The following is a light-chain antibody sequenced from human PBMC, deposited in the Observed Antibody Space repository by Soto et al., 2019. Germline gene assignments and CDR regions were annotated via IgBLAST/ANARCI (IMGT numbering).Light chain of an antibody. CDR2: DAS. Sequence: EIMMTQSPATVSVSPGERATLSCRASQSIRTNVAWYQQKPGQALRLLIYDASTRATGLSSRFSGSGSGTEFTLTISSPQSEDVAIYYCQQYNDWPPLTCGGGTRLEI. CDR1: QSIRTN. J-gene: IGKJ4*01. CDR3: QQYNDWPPLT. V-gene: IGKV3-15*01.